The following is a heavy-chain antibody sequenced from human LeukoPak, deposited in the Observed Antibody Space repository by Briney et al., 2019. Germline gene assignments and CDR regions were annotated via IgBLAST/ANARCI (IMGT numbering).Heavy chain of an antibody. CDR2: IYPGDSDT. V-gene: IGHV5-51*01. CDR1: GYSFTNYW. J-gene: IGHJ3*02. D-gene: IGHD2/OR15-2a*01. CDR3: ARPGHTVPTFNDDFDI. Sequence: GESLKISCKTSGYSFTNYWIGWVRQMPGKGPEWMGIIYPGDSDTRYSPSFQGQVTISADKSIDTAYLQWSSLKASDSAMYYCARPGHTVPTFNDDFDIWGQGAMVTISS.